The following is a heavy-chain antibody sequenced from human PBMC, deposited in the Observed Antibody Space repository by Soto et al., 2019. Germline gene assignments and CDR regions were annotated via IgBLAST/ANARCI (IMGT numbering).Heavy chain of an antibody. CDR2: INPNSGGT. D-gene: IGHD6-19*01. CDR1: GYTFTGYY. Sequence: ASVKVSCKGSGYTFTGYYMYWVRQAPGQGLEWMGWINPNSGGTNYAQKFQGWVTMTRDTSISTAYMELSRLRSDDTAVYYCARSGWYGDAFDIWGQGTMVTVSS. J-gene: IGHJ3*02. CDR3: ARSGWYGDAFDI. V-gene: IGHV1-2*04.